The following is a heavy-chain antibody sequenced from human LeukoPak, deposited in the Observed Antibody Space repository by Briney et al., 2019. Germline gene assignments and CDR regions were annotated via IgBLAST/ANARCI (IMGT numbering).Heavy chain of an antibody. Sequence: PSETLSLTCTVSGASISTGDYYWSWIRQPPGKGLEWIGYIYYSGSTYNNPSLKSRVSVSVDTSKNQFSLKLNSVTAADTAVYYCARGPNYVWGSYRYFDYWGQGTQVTVSS. J-gene: IGHJ4*02. CDR1: GASISTGDYY. V-gene: IGHV4-30-4*08. CDR3: ARGPNYVWGSYRYFDY. CDR2: IYYSGST. D-gene: IGHD3-16*02.